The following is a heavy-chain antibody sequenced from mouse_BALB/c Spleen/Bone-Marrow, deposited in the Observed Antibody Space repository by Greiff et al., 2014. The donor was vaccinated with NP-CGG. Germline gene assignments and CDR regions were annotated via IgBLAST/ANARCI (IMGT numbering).Heavy chain of an antibody. CDR3: ARGYDYASGFAY. V-gene: IGHV5-6-3*01. Sequence: EVMLVESGGGLVQPGGSLKLSCAASGFTFSNYGMSWVRQTPDKRLEMIATVNVNGDRTYHPDSVKGRFTISRDNAKNTLSLQMSSLKSEDTAMYYCARGYDYASGFAYWGQGTLVTVSA. CDR2: VNVNGDRT. CDR1: GFTFSNYG. J-gene: IGHJ3*01. D-gene: IGHD2-4*01.